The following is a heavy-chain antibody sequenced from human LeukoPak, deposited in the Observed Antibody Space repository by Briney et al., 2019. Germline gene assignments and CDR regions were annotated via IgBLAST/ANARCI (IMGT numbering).Heavy chain of an antibody. CDR3: AKPLYSSGWYVVDY. Sequence: GGSLRLSCAASGFTFSSYAMSWVRQAPGKVLEWVSAISGSGGSTYYADSVKGRFTISRDNSKNTLYLQMNSLRAEDTAVYYCAKPLYSSGWYVVDYWGQGTLVTVSS. CDR2: ISGSGGST. CDR1: GFTFSSYA. D-gene: IGHD6-19*01. V-gene: IGHV3-23*01. J-gene: IGHJ4*02.